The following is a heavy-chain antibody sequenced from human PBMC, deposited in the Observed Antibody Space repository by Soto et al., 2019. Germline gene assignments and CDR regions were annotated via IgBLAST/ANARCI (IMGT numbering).Heavy chain of an antibody. CDR2: ISPDESKI. CDR3: VRDQLYYYDIFGRPLNGFDI. Sequence: GGSLRLSCAASGFSLSNYDMHWVRQAPGKGLEWVAVISPDESKIFYADSVKGRFTISRDISKNTLYLQMNSPGAEDTALYYCVRDQLYYYDIFGRPLNGFDIWGQGTTVTVSS. CDR1: GFSLSNYD. V-gene: IGHV3-30-3*01. J-gene: IGHJ3*02. D-gene: IGHD3-22*01.